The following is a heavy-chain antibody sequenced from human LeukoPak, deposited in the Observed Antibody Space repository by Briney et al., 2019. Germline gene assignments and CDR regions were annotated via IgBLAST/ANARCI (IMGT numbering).Heavy chain of an antibody. CDR3: AKSFSRSRYYYDSSGHDY. Sequence: PGGSLRLSFAASGFTFSSYAMSWVRQAPGKGLEWVSAISGSGGSTYYADSVKGRFTISRDNSKNTLYLQMNSLRAEDTAVYYCAKSFSRSRYYYDSSGHDYWGQGTLVTVSS. V-gene: IGHV3-23*01. CDR1: GFTFSSYA. CDR2: ISGSGGST. D-gene: IGHD3-22*01. J-gene: IGHJ4*02.